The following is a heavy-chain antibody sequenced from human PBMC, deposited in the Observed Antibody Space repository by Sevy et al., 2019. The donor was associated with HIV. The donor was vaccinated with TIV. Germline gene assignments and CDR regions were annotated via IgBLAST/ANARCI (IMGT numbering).Heavy chain of an antibody. CDR2: ISSSGSSM. J-gene: IGHJ3*02. Sequence: GGSLRLSCAASGFTFSSSSMNWVRQAPGKGLEWVSSISSSGSSMYYADSVKGRFTISRDNAKNSLYLQMNSLRAEDTAVYYCARGGRRIDVYNRKDAFDIWGQGTMVTVSS. CDR3: ARGGRRIDVYNRKDAFDI. D-gene: IGHD1-20*01. V-gene: IGHV3-21*01. CDR1: GFTFSSSS.